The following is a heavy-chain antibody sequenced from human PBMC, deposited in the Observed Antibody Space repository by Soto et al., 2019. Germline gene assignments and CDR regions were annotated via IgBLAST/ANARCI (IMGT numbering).Heavy chain of an antibody. D-gene: IGHD3-10*01. CDR2: ISSSSSTI. Sequence: GGSLRLSCAASGFTFSSYSMNWVRQAPGKGLEWVSYISSSSSTIYYADSVKGRFTISRDNAKNSLYLQMNSLRAEDTAVYYCASDKAICYGSGSPRSYYYYCMDVWGQGTTVTVSS. J-gene: IGHJ6*02. V-gene: IGHV3-48*04. CDR3: ASDKAICYGSGSPRSYYYYCMDV. CDR1: GFTFSSYS.